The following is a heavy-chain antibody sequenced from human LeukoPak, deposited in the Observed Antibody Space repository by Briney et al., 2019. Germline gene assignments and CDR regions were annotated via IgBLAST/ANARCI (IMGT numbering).Heavy chain of an antibody. D-gene: IGHD1-20*01. J-gene: IGHJ4*02. V-gene: IGHV3-64D*09. CDR2: ISSNGGST. Sequence: GGSLRLSCSASGFTFSSYAMHWVRQAPGKGLEYVSAISSNGGSTYYADSVKGRFTISRDNSKNTLYLQMSSLRAEDTAVYYCVKGPSHNWNDEPYFGYWGQGTLVTVSS. CDR1: GFTFSSYA. CDR3: VKGPSHNWNDEPYFGY.